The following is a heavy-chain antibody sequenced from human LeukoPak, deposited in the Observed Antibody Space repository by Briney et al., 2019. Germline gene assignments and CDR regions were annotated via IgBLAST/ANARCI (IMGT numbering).Heavy chain of an antibody. D-gene: IGHD6-19*01. V-gene: IGHV1-3*01. CDR2: INAGKGHT. Sequence: ASVKVSCKASGYSFISYAMHWVRQAPGQRLEWMGWINAGKGHTKYSQKFQGRVIITRDTSASTAYMELSSLRSEDTAVYSCARDRGYSSDPGAMDVWGQGTTVTVSS. CDR3: ARDRGYSSDPGAMDV. CDR1: GYSFISYA. J-gene: IGHJ6*02.